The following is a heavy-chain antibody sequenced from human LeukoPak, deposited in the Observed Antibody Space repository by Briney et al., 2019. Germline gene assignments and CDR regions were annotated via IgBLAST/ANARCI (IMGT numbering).Heavy chain of an antibody. CDR3: ARANGDHYYYGMDV. CDR2: IYSGGST. V-gene: IGHV3-53*01. D-gene: IGHD4-17*01. CDR1: GFTVSSNY. J-gene: IGHJ6*02. Sequence: GGSLRLSCAASGFTVSSNYMSWVRQAPGEGLEWVSVIYSGGSTYYADSVKGRFTISRDNSKNTLYLQMNSLRAEDTAVYYCARANGDHYYYGMDVWGQGTTVTVSS.